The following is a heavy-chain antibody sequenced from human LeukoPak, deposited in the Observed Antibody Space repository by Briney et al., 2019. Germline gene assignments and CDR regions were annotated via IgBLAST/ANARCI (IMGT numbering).Heavy chain of an antibody. CDR1: GFTFSTYW. D-gene: IGHD3-22*01. J-gene: IGHJ4*02. CDR3: ARGRFYYDPPGY. Sequence: GGSLRLSCAASGFTFSTYWMHWVRQAPGKGLVWVSRINPDGTTTTYGDSVKGRFTISRDNAKNTLGLQMNSLRAEDTVVYYCARGRFYYDPPGYWGQGTLVTVSS. V-gene: IGHV3-74*01. CDR2: INPDGTTT.